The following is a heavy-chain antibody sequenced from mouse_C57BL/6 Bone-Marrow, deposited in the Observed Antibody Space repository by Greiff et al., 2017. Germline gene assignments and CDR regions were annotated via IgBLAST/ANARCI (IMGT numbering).Heavy chain of an antibody. CDR1: GFTFSSYA. Sequence: VQLKESGGGLVKPGGSLKLSCAASGFTFSSYAMSWVRQTPEKRLEWVATISDGGSYTYYPDNVKGRFTISRDNAKNNLYLQMSHLKSEDTAMYYCARGYYMAYWGQGTLVTVSA. D-gene: IGHD2-12*01. CDR2: ISDGGSYT. V-gene: IGHV5-4*01. J-gene: IGHJ3*01. CDR3: ARGYYMAY.